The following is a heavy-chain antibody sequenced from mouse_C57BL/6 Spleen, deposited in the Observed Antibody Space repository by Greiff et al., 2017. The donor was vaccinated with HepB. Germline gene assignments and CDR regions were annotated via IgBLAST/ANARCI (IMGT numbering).Heavy chain of an antibody. CDR2: TNPTNGRT. CDR1: GYTFTSYW. D-gene: IGHD1-1*01. V-gene: IGHV1S81*02. Sequence: QVQLQQPGAELVKAGASVKMSCKASGYTFTSYWMHWVKQRLGQGLEWFAETNPTNGRTYYNEKCKSKATLTVDKSSSTAYMLLSGPTFEDSAVYYCARIKKIVATYFGYWGQGTSLTVSS. CDR3: ARIKKIVATYFGY. J-gene: IGHJ2*02.